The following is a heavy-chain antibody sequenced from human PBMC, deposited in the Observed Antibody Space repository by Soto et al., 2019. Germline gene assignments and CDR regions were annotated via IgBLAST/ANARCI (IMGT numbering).Heavy chain of an antibody. CDR1: GYTFTGYY. CDR3: AREKRATIFGVVITPHYYGMDV. Sequence: VSVEVSCKASGYTFTGYYMHWVRQAHRQGLEWMGWINPNSGGTNYAQKFQGWVTMTRDTSISTAYMELSRLRSDDTAVFYCAREKRATIFGVVITPHYYGMDVWGQGTTVTV. D-gene: IGHD3-3*01. J-gene: IGHJ6*02. V-gene: IGHV1-2*04. CDR2: INPNSGGT.